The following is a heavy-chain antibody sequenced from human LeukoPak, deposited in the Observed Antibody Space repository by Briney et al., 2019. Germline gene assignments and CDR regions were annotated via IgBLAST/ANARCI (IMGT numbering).Heavy chain of an antibody. CDR2: INHSGST. V-gene: IGHV4-34*01. Sequence: SETLSLTCAVYGGSFSGYYWSWIRQPPGKGLEWIGEINHSGSTNYNPSLKSRVTISVDTSKNQFSLKLSSVTAADMAVYYCARGAYSGSYSHWGQGTLVTVSS. J-gene: IGHJ4*02. D-gene: IGHD1-26*01. CDR1: GGSFSGYY. CDR3: ARGAYSGSYSH.